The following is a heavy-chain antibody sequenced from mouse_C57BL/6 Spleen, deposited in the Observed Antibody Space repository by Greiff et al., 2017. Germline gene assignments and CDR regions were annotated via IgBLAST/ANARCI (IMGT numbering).Heavy chain of an antibody. V-gene: IGHV1-19*01. CDR1: GYTFTDYY. Sequence: VQLQQSGPVLVKPGASVKMSCKASGYTFTDYYMNWVKQSHGKSLEWIGVINPYNGGTSYNQKFKGKATLTVDKSSSTAYMELNSLTSEDSAVYYCARGDYDGAWFAYWGHGTLVTVSA. J-gene: IGHJ3*01. D-gene: IGHD2-4*01. CDR2: INPYNGGT. CDR3: ARGDYDGAWFAY.